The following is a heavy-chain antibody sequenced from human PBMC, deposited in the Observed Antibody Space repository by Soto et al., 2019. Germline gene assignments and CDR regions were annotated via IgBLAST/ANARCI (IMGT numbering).Heavy chain of an antibody. Sequence: SETLSLTCTVSGGSISSYYWSWIRQPPGKGLEWIGYIYYSGSTNYNPSLKSRVTISVETSKNQFSLRLSSVTAADTAVYYCARGPRILAYGSGSYHFTGDLTLYYMDVWGKGTTVTVSS. J-gene: IGHJ6*03. CDR1: GGSISSYY. D-gene: IGHD3-10*01. CDR3: ARGPRILAYGSGSYHFTGDLTLYYMDV. V-gene: IGHV4-59*01. CDR2: IYYSGST.